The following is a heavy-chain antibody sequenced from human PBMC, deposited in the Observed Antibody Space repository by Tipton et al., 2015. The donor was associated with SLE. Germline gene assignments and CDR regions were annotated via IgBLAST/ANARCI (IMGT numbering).Heavy chain of an antibody. V-gene: IGHV3-30*04. J-gene: IGHJ4*02. CDR1: GFTFSSYA. CDR3: ARGVLISGTTRYLDY. D-gene: IGHD1-7*01. CDR2: ISYDGSNK. Sequence: VQLVQSGGGVVQPGRSLRLSCAASGFTFSSYAMHWVRQAPGKGLEWVAVISYDGSNKYYADSVKGRFTISRDNSKNTLYLQMNSLRAEDTAMYSCARGVLISGTTRYLDYWGQGALVTVSS.